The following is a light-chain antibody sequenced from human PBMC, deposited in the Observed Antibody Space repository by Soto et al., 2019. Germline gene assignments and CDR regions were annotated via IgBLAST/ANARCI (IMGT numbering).Light chain of an antibody. CDR3: QQYNTWPPIT. V-gene: IGKV3-15*01. Sequence: EIVMTKSPATLSVSPGERATLSCRASQSVSSNLAWYQQKPGQAPRLLIFGASTRATSIPARFSGSGSGTEFTLTISSLQSEDFAVYYCQQYNTWPPITVGPGTRLDIK. CDR1: QSVSSN. J-gene: IGKJ5*01. CDR2: GAS.